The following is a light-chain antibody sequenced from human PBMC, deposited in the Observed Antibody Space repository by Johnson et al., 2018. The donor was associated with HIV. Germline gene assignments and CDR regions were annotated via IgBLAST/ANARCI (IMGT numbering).Light chain of an antibody. V-gene: IGLV1-51*01. Sequence: QSVLTQPPSVSAAPGQTVTISCSGSSSNVGSSFVSWYRQVPGTAPKLLIYDNNKRPSGIPDRFSGSKSGTSATLGITGLQTGDEADYYCGTWDSSLSSNVFGTVTKVTVL. J-gene: IGLJ1*01. CDR2: DNN. CDR3: GTWDSSLSSNV. CDR1: SSNVGSSF.